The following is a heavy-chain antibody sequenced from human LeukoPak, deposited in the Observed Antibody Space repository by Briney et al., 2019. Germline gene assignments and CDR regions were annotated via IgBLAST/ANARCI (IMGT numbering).Heavy chain of an antibody. J-gene: IGHJ3*02. Sequence: GGSLRLSCAASGFTFRSYTMNWVRQAPGKGLEWVSSISSSSSYIYYADSVKGRFTISRDNAKNSLYLQMNSLRAEDTAVYYCARHGIPYSGGWYPLPPDAFDIWGQGTMVTVSS. CDR3: ARHGIPYSGGWYPLPPDAFDI. CDR1: GFTFRSYT. D-gene: IGHD6-19*01. CDR2: ISSSSSYI. V-gene: IGHV3-21*01.